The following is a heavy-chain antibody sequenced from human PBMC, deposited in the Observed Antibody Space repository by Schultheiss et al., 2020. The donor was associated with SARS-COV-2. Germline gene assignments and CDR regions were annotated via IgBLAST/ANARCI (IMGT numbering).Heavy chain of an antibody. D-gene: IGHD7-27*01. CDR1: GFTFSSYG. CDR3: AREATTRNWGASCFDY. Sequence: GGSLRLSCAASGFTFSSYGMHWVRQAPGKGLEWVSAISGSGGSTYYADSVKGRFTISRDNSKNTLYLQMNSLRAEDTAVYYCAREATTRNWGASCFDYWGQGTLVTVSS. CDR2: ISGSGGST. V-gene: IGHV3-23*01. J-gene: IGHJ4*02.